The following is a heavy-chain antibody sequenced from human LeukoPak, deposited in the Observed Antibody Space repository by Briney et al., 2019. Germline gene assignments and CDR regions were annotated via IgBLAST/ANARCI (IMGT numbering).Heavy chain of an antibody. V-gene: IGHV3-9*01. CDR3: AKDLYGGVVAATDY. CDR2: ISWNSGSI. D-gene: IGHD2-15*01. CDR1: GFTFDDYA. J-gene: IGHJ4*02. Sequence: GGSLRLSCAASGFTFDDYAMHWVRQAAWKRLECVSGISWNSGSIGYADSVKGRFTISRDNAKNSLYLQMNSLRAEDTALYYCAKDLYGGVVAATDYWGQGTLVTVSS.